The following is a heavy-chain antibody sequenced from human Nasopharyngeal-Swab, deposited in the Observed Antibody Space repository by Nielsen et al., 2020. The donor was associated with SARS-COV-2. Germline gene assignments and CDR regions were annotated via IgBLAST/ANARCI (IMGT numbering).Heavy chain of an antibody. J-gene: IGHJ3*02. CDR3: ARRQTTVVTLDAFDI. CDR2: IDPSDSYT. Sequence: GRSLRLSCKGSGYSFTSYWISWVRQMPGKGLEWMGRIDPSDSYTNYSPSFQGHVTISADKSISTAYLQWSSLKASDTAMYYCARRQTTVVTLDAFDIWGQGTMVTVSS. D-gene: IGHD4-23*01. CDR1: GYSFTSYW. V-gene: IGHV5-10-1*01.